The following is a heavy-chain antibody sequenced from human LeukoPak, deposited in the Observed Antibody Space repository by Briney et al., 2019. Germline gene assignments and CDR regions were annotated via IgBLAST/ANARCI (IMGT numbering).Heavy chain of an antibody. CDR1: GYSISSGYY. J-gene: IGHJ4*02. V-gene: IGHV4-38-2*02. CDR3: ARSVVPAAMLPSRFDY. CDR2: IYHSGST. D-gene: IGHD2-2*01. Sequence: SETLSLTCTVSGYSISSGYYWGWIRQPPGKGLEWIGSIYHSGSTYYNPSLKSRVTISVDTSKNQFSLKLTSVTAADTAVYYCARSVVPAAMLPSRFDYWGQGTLVTVSS.